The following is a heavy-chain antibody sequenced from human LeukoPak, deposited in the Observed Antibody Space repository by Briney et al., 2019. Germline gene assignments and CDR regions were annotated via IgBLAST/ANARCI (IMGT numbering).Heavy chain of an antibody. D-gene: IGHD6-6*01. Sequence: SETLSLTCTVSGGSISSSSYYWGWIRQPPGKGLEWIGSIYYSGSTYYNPSLKSRVTISVDTSKNQFSLKLSSVTAADTAVYYCARDVSGAHYSSSYNWFDPWGQGTLVTVSS. CDR2: IYYSGST. CDR1: GGSISSSSYY. J-gene: IGHJ5*02. V-gene: IGHV4-39*07. CDR3: ARDVSGAHYSSSYNWFDP.